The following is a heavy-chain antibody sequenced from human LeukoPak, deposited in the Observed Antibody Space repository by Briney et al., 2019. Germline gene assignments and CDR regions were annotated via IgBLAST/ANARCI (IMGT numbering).Heavy chain of an antibody. CDR2: VSGSGDSI. D-gene: IGHD3-10*01. V-gene: IGHV3-11*01. CDR1: GFTLSDYY. Sequence: PGGSLRLSCAASGFTLSDYYMSWIRQAPGRGLEWVSYVSGSGDSINYAGSVRGRFTISRDNPHKSVYLQMNSLSAADTAVYYCAREIVVRGAPGLDYWGQGTLVTVSS. J-gene: IGHJ4*02. CDR3: AREIVVRGAPGLDY.